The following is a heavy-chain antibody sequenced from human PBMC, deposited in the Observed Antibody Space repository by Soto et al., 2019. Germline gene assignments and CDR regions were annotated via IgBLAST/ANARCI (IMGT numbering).Heavy chain of an antibody. CDR2: IHPGESDT. CDR1: GYSFTTYW. J-gene: IGHJ6*02. Sequence: GESMKISCKSYGYSFTTYWIAWVRQMPGKGLEWMGSIHPGESDTRYSPSFQGQVTISADRSITTAYLQWSSLKASDTAMYYSARHEATYYNFYGMDVWGQGTKVSVS. CDR3: ARHEATYYNFYGMDV. V-gene: IGHV5-51*01.